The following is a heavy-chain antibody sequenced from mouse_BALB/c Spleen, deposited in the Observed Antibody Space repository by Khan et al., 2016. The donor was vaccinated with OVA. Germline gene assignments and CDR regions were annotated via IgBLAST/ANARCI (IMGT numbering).Heavy chain of an antibody. Sequence: QVQLKQSGAELARPGASVKMSCKASGYTFTSYTIHWVKQRPGQGLEWIGYINPTNIYTNYNQKFRDKATLTADKSSRTAYMQLSSLTSEDSAVXVRSRGGPYQGNYGAWFAYWGQGTLVTVSA. CDR1: GYTFTSYT. CDR3: SRGGPYQGNYGAWFAY. J-gene: IGHJ3*01. CDR2: INPTNIYT. V-gene: IGHV1-4*01. D-gene: IGHD2-10*01.